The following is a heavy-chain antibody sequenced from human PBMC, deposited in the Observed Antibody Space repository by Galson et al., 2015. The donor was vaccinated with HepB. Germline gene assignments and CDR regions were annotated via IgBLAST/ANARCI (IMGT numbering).Heavy chain of an antibody. J-gene: IGHJ4*02. CDR1: GGTFSSYA. CDR3: ARDQEGSWYFDY. D-gene: IGHD6-13*01. V-gene: IGHV1-69*13. Sequence: SVKVFCKASGGTFSSYAISWVRQAPGQGLEWMGGIIPIFGTANYAQKFQGRVTITADESTSTAYMELSSLRSEDTAVYYCARDQEGSWYFDYWGQGTLVTVSS. CDR2: IIPIFGTA.